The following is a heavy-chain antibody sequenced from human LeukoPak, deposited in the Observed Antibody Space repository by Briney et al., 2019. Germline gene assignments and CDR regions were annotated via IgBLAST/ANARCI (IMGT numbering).Heavy chain of an antibody. D-gene: IGHD3-22*01. CDR1: GFTFSSYW. Sequence: GGSLRLPCAASGFTFSSYWMDWVRQVPGKGPVWVSRIGTDGSGAAYADYVRGRFTISRDNAKNSLYLQMNSLRAEDTAVYYCARDRGGYYYWGQGTLVTVSS. CDR2: IGTDGSGA. J-gene: IGHJ4*02. CDR3: ARDRGGYYY. V-gene: IGHV3-74*01.